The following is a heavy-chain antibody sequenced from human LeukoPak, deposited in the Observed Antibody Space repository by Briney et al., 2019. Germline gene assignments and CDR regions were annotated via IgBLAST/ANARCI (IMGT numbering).Heavy chain of an antibody. CDR2: IIPIFCTA. D-gene: IGHD3-22*01. J-gene: IGHJ6*03. Sequence: SVKVSCKASGGTFISYAISWVRQAPGQGGEWMGGIIPIFCTANYAQKFQGRVTITADKSTSTAYIELSSLRSEDTAVYYCAKGYGEDSSGYYYYYYYMDVWGKGTTVTVSS. CDR1: GGTFISYA. CDR3: AKGYGEDSSGYYYYYYYMDV. V-gene: IGHV1-69*06.